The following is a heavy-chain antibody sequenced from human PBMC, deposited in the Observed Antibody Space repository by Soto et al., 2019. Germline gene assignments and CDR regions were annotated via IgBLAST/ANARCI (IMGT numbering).Heavy chain of an antibody. Sequence: SATLSLTCTVSCGSISSGGYYWSWIRQPPGKGLEWIGYIYYSGSTYYNPSLKSRVTISVDTSKNQFSLKLSSVTAADTAVYYCARDISSPNYYYDSSQGVWGQGTLVTVS. CDR1: CGSISSGGYY. J-gene: IGHJ4*02. V-gene: IGHV4-31*03. D-gene: IGHD3-22*01. CDR3: ARDISSPNYYYDSSQGV. CDR2: IYYSGST.